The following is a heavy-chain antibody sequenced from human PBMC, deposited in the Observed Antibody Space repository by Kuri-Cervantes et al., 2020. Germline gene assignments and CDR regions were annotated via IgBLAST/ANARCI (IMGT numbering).Heavy chain of an antibody. J-gene: IGHJ4*02. Sequence: SGPTLVKPTQTLTLTCTFSGFSLSTSGVGVGWIRQPPGKALEWLALIYWDDDKRYSPSLKSRLTITKDTSKNQVVLTMTNMDPVDTATCYCAHSDLGYCSGGSCHFDYWGQGTLVTVSS. CDR3: AHSDLGYCSGGSCHFDY. CDR1: GFSLSTSGVG. CDR2: IYWDDDK. V-gene: IGHV2-5*02. D-gene: IGHD2-15*01.